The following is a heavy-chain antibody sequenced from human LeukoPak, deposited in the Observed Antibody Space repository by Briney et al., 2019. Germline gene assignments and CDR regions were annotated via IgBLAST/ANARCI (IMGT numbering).Heavy chain of an antibody. D-gene: IGHD3-22*01. CDR3: AKDYYYSSGYVPPDAFDI. CDR2: ISGSGGST. V-gene: IGHV3-23*01. CDR1: GFTFSSYA. Sequence: GGSLRLSXAASGFTFSSYAMSWVGQAPGKGLEWVSAISGSGGSTYYADSVKGRFTSSRDNSKNTLYLQMNSLRAEDTAVYYCAKDYYYSSGYVPPDAFDIWGQGTMVTVSS. J-gene: IGHJ3*02.